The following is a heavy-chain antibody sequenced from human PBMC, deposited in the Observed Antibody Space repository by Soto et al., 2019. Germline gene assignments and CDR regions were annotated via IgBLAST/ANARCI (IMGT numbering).Heavy chain of an antibody. CDR2: INHSGST. Sequence: SETLSLTCAVYGGSFSGYYWSWIRQPPGKGLEWIGEINHSGSTNYNPSLKSRVTISVDTSKNQFSLKLSSVTAADTAVYYCARANKLRPYYYYYYYMDVWGKGTTVTVSS. J-gene: IGHJ6*03. V-gene: IGHV4-34*01. D-gene: IGHD1-7*01. CDR3: ARANKLRPYYYYYYYMDV. CDR1: GGSFSGYY.